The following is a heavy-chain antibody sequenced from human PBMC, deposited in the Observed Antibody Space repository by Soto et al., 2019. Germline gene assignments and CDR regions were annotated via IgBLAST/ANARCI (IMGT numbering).Heavy chain of an antibody. CDR3: ARGIRGYEFYYYYYMDV. CDR1: LRFIEPYY. V-gene: IGHV4-59*01. Sequence: LTCTVSLRFIEPYYYTYILHPPGKGLEWIGYIYYSGSTNYNPSLKSRVTISVDTSKNQFSLKLSSVPAADTAVYYCARGIRGYEFYYYYYMDVWGKGTTVTVSS. D-gene: IGHD5-12*01. CDR2: IYYSGST. J-gene: IGHJ6*03.